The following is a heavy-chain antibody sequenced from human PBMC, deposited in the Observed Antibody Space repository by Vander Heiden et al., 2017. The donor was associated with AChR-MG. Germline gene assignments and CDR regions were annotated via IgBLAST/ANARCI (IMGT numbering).Heavy chain of an antibody. J-gene: IGHJ5*02. CDR2: INHSGST. CDR3: ARPTLNWGGTGWFDP. D-gene: IGHD7-27*01. CDR1: GGSFSGYY. Sequence: QVQLQQWGAGLLKPSETLSLTCAVYGGSFSGYYWSWIRQPPGKGLEWIGEINHSGSTNYNPSLKSRVTISVDTSKNQFSLKLSSVTAADTAVYYCARPTLNWGGTGWFDPWGQGTLVTVSS. V-gene: IGHV4-34*01.